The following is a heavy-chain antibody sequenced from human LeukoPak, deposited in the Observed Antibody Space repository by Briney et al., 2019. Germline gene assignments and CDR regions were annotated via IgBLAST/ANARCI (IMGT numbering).Heavy chain of an antibody. V-gene: IGHV3-48*01. J-gene: IGHJ4*02. Sequence: PGGSLRLSCVVSGFTFSGNSMNWVRQAPGGRLEWVSHISASSPIIHYADSVKGRVTISRDNAKHSVFLQMNRLRVEDTAVYYCTTSRHSSSWYYNDYWGQGILVTVS. D-gene: IGHD6-13*01. CDR1: GFTFSGNS. CDR2: ISASSPII. CDR3: TTSRHSSSWYYNDY.